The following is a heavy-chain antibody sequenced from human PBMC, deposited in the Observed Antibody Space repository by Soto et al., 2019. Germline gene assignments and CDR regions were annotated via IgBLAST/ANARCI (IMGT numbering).Heavy chain of an antibody. CDR3: AKDLTASYDSSGYLLPYYYYGMDV. Sequence: GGSLRLSCAASGFTFSSYAMSWVRQAPGKGLEWVSAISGSGGSTYYADSVKGRFTISRDNSKNTLYLQMNSLRAEDTAVYYCAKDLTASYDSSGYLLPYYYYGMDVWGQGTTVTVSS. CDR2: ISGSGGST. CDR1: GFTFSSYA. V-gene: IGHV3-23*01. D-gene: IGHD3-22*01. J-gene: IGHJ6*02.